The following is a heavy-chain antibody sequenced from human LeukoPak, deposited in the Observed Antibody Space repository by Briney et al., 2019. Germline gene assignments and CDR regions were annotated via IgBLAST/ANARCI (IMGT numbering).Heavy chain of an antibody. CDR2: ISAYNGNT. J-gene: IGHJ4*02. D-gene: IGHD2-21*02. V-gene: IGHV1-18*01. CDR3: AREAYCGGDCWYYFDY. Sequence: ASVKVSCKASGYTFTSYGISWVRQAPGQGLEWMGWISAYNGNTNYAQKLQGRVTMTTDTSTSTAYMELRSLRSDDTAVYYCAREAYCGGDCWYYFDYWGQGTLVTVSS. CDR1: GYTFTSYG.